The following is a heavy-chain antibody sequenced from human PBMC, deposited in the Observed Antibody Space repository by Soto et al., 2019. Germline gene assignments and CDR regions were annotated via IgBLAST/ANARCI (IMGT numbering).Heavy chain of an antibody. CDR3: ARDAGSPDLYYYYYMDV. J-gene: IGHJ6*03. D-gene: IGHD2-2*01. CDR2: INPNSGGT. CDR1: GYTFTGYY. Sequence: ASVKVSCKASGYTFTGYYMHWVRQAPEQGLEWMGWINPNSGGTNYAQKFQGWVTMTRDMSICTAYMELSRLRSDDTAVYYCARDAGSPDLYYYYYMDVWGKGTTVSVSS. V-gene: IGHV1-2*04.